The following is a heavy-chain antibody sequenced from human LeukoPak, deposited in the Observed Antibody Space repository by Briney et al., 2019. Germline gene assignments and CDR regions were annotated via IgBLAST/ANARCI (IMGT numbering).Heavy chain of an antibody. CDR2: INPNSGGT. D-gene: IGHD6-6*01. CDR3: ARNPFRSSSSSRYYYYYMDV. Sequence: ASVKVSCKASGYTFTGYYMHWVRQAPGQGLEWMGWINPNSGGTNYAQKFQGRVTMTRDTSISTAYMELSRLRSDDTAVYYCARNPFRSSSSSRYYYYYMDVWGKGTTVTVSS. V-gene: IGHV1-2*02. CDR1: GYTFTGYY. J-gene: IGHJ6*03.